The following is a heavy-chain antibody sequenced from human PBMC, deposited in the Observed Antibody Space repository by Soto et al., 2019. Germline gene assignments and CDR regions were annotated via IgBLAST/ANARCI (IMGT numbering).Heavy chain of an antibody. CDR1: GFTFADYE. V-gene: IGHV3-49*03. J-gene: IGHJ6*02. CDR3: ARNSRVGESLPLNYYAMGV. CDR2: IRSKDYGGAA. D-gene: IGHD3-10*01. Sequence: GGSLRLSCTASGFTFADYEMNWFRQAPGKGLEWVSFIRSKDYGGAAHYAASVEDRFIISRDDSKSVSYLQMNSLRTEDTAVYYCARNSRVGESLPLNYYAMGVWGQGSTFTVSS.